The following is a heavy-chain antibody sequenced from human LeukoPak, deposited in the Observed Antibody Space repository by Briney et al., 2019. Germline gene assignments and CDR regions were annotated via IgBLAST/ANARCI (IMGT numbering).Heavy chain of an antibody. V-gene: IGHV3-23*01. Sequence: GGSLRLSCEASGFIFHNYAMAWVHQAPGKGLEYVSSIGASGDHIYYGGSVKGRFTISRDNSKNTLFLQMNSLRAEDTALYYCATQSPDYSIGPSYGSFNIWGQGTKVTVSS. CDR3: ATQSPDYSIGPSYGSFNI. CDR1: GFIFHNYA. CDR2: IGASGDHI. D-gene: IGHD3-10*01. J-gene: IGHJ3*02.